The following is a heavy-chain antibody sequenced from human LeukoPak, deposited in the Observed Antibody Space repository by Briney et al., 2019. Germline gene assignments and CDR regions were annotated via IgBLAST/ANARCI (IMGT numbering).Heavy chain of an antibody. CDR1: GGSISSYY. CDR3: ARSYCSGGSCYSGWFDH. V-gene: IGHV4-59*01. CDR2: IYYSGST. D-gene: IGHD2-15*01. J-gene: IGHJ5*02. Sequence: SETLSLTCSVSGGSISSYYWSWIRQPPGKGLEWIGYIYYSGSTNDNPSLKSRVTISVDTSKNQFSLKLSSVTAADTAVYYCARSYCSGGSCYSGWFDHWGQGTLVTVSS.